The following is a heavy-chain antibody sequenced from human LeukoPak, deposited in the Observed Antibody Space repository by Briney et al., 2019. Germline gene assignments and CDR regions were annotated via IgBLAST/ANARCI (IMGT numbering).Heavy chain of an antibody. J-gene: IGHJ5*02. Sequence: PGGSLRLSCAASGFTFSSYAMSWVRQAPGKGLEWVSAISGSGGSTYYADSVKGRSTISRDNSKNTLYLQMNSLRAEDTAVYYCAKNWYYDFWSGYSAGWFDPWGQGTLVTVSS. V-gene: IGHV3-23*01. D-gene: IGHD3-3*01. CDR3: AKNWYYDFWSGYSAGWFDP. CDR2: ISGSGGST. CDR1: GFTFSSYA.